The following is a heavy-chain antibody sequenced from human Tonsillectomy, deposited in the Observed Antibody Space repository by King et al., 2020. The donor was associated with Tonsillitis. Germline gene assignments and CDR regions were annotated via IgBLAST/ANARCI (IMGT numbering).Heavy chain of an antibody. CDR3: ARLPTVTTFDY. CDR2: IYPGDSNT. CDR1: GYSFASYW. Sequence: VQLVESGAEVKEPGESLKISCEGSGYSFASYWIGWVRQMPGKGPEWMGIIYPGDSNTRYSPSFQGQVTISADKSISTAYLQWSSLKASDTAMYYCARLPTVTTFDYWGQGTLVTVSS. J-gene: IGHJ4*02. V-gene: IGHV5-51*01. D-gene: IGHD4-17*01.